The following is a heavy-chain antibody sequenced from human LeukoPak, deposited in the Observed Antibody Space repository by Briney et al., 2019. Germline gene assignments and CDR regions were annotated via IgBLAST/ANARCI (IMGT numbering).Heavy chain of an antibody. D-gene: IGHD7-27*01. CDR3: ARSRLGIFPSY. CDR1: GGSFSGYY. V-gene: IGHV4-34*01. Sequence: PSETLSLTCAVYGGSFSGYYWSWIRQPPGKGLEWIGKIDHSGSTNYNPSLKSRVTISVDTSKNQFSLKLSSVTAADTAVYYCARSRLGIFPSYWGQGTLVTVPS. J-gene: IGHJ4*02. CDR2: IDHSGST.